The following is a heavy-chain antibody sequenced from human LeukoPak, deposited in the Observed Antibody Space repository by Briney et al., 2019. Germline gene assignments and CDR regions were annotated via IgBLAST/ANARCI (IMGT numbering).Heavy chain of an antibody. V-gene: IGHV4-30-2*01. CDR3: ARADGSGSCFDY. CDR1: GGSISSGGYY. J-gene: IGHJ4*02. D-gene: IGHD3-10*01. Sequence: PSETLSLTCTVSGGSISSGGYYWSWIRQPPGKGLEWIGYIYHSGSTYYNPSLKSRVTISVDRSKNQFSLKLSSVTAADTAVYYCARADGSGSCFDYWGQGTLVTVSS. CDR2: IYHSGST.